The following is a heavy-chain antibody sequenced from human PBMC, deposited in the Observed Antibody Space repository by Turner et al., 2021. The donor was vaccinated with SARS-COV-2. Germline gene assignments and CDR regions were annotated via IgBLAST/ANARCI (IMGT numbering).Heavy chain of an antibody. CDR3: ARDQYYDSSGYYFFRASYFDL. CDR2: ISSSGSTI. CDR1: GFTFSSYE. J-gene: IGHJ2*01. D-gene: IGHD3-22*01. V-gene: IGHV3-48*03. Sequence: EVRLVESGGGLVQPGGSLRLSCAASGFTFSSYEMNWVRQAPGKGLEWVSYISSSGSTIYYADSVKGRFTISRDNAKNSLYLQMNSLRADDTAVYYCARDQYYDSSGYYFFRASYFDLWGRGTLVTVSS.